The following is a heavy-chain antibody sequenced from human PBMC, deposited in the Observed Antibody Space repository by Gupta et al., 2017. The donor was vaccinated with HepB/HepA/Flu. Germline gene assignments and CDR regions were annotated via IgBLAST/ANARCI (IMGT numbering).Heavy chain of an antibody. CDR2: ISPSGGAA. Sequence: EEQVVESGGGLVQPGGSLRLACTTPGFTFTTYDMNWVRQAPGKGLEWVSQISPSGGAASYADSVEGRFTISRDNAQNSLFLQMNSLTVEDTAIYYCVCGNHYYGLDVWGQGTTVTVSS. CDR1: GFTFTTYD. V-gene: IGHV3-48*03. CDR3: VCGNHYYGLDV. J-gene: IGHJ6*02. D-gene: IGHD1-14*01.